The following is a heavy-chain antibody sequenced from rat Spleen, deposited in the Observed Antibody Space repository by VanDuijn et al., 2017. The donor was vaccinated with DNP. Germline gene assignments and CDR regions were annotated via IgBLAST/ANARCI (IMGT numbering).Heavy chain of an antibody. J-gene: IGHJ2*01. Sequence: EVQLVESGGGLVQPGRSLKLSCAASGFSFSDYDMAWVRQAPPKGLEWVTAISPSGGSTYYRDSVKGRFTVSRDNTQSSLYLQMDSLRSEDTATYYCAIQLGVFDYWDQGVMVTVSS. CDR1: GFSFSDYD. CDR3: AIQLGVFDY. D-gene: IGHD5-1*01. V-gene: IGHV5-25*01. CDR2: ISPSGGST.